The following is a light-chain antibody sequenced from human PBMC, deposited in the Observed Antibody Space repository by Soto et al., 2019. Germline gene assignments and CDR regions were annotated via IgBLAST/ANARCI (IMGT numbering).Light chain of an antibody. J-gene: IGLJ1*01. CDR2: ANI. Sequence: QAVVTQPPSVSGAPGQRVTISCTGSSSNIGAGYDVHWYQQRPGAAPKLLISANINRPSGVPDRFSGSKSGTSASLAITGLQADEEGDYYCQSYDSILSARYVFGTGTKLTVL. CDR3: QSYDSILSARYV. V-gene: IGLV1-40*01. CDR1: SSNIGAGYD.